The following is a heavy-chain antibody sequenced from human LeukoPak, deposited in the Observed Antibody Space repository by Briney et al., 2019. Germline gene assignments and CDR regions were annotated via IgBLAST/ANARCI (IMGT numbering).Heavy chain of an antibody. CDR1: GFTFSSYN. Sequence: GGSLRLSCAASGFTFSSYNMNWVRQAPGKGLEWVSSITSSSNYIYYADSVKGRFTISRDNAKNSLYLQMNSLRAEDTTVYYCARDCWDYGSGSYCGIDYWGQGTLVTVSS. J-gene: IGHJ4*02. CDR3: ARDCWDYGSGSYCGIDY. CDR2: ITSSSNYI. V-gene: IGHV3-21*03. D-gene: IGHD3-10*01.